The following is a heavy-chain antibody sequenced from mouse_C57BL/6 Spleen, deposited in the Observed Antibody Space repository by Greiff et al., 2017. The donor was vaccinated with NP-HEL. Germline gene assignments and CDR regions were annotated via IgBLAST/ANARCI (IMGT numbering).Heavy chain of an antibody. CDR2: INYDGSST. Sequence: EVKLVESEGGLVQPGSSMKLSCTASGFTFSDYYMAWVRQVPEKGLEWVANINYDGSSTYYLDSLKSRFIISRDNAKNILYLQMSSLKSEDTATYYCAREDYYSNSYFDYWGQGTTLTVSS. D-gene: IGHD2-5*01. CDR3: AREDYYSNSYFDY. CDR1: GFTFSDYY. V-gene: IGHV5-16*01. J-gene: IGHJ2*01.